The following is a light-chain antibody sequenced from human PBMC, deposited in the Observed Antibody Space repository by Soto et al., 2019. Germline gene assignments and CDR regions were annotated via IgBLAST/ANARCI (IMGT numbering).Light chain of an antibody. V-gene: IGLV2-8*01. CDR2: AVT. J-gene: IGLJ1*01. CDR1: SSDVGLYDY. CDR3: RSYGGNSNYV. Sequence: QSVLTQPPSASGSPGQSVTISCTGNSSDVGLYDYVSWYQQHTGKIPKLRIYAVTQRPSGGPGRFSGSKSGNWAFLTGSGLQAEDEADYYCRSYGGNSNYVFGTGTKAAVL.